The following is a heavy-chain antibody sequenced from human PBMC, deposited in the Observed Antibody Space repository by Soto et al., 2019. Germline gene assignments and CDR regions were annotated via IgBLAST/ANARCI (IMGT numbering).Heavy chain of an antibody. Sequence: GGSLRLSCGAPGVTFKDYGMHWVRQAPGKGLEWVAVISYDGKQTYYADSVKGRFTISKDKSKRTLSLQMNSLRVDDTAVYYCARDGWGSNWYFDLWGRGTLVTVSS. V-gene: IGHV3-30*03. CDR2: ISYDGKQT. D-gene: IGHD3-16*01. CDR3: ARDGWGSNWYFDL. J-gene: IGHJ2*01. CDR1: GVTFKDYG.